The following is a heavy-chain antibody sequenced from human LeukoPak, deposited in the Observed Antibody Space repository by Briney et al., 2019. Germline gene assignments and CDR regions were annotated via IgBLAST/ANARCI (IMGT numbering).Heavy chain of an antibody. V-gene: IGHV4-34*01. CDR3: ARVISSSNPEYYFDY. D-gene: IGHD6-6*01. CDR2: INHSGST. J-gene: IGHJ4*02. Sequence: SETLSLTCAVYRGSFSGYYWSWIRQPPGKGLEWIGEINHSGSTNYNPSLKSRVTISVDTSKNQFSLKLSSVTAADTAVYYCARVISSSNPEYYFDYWGQGTLVTVSS. CDR1: RGSFSGYY.